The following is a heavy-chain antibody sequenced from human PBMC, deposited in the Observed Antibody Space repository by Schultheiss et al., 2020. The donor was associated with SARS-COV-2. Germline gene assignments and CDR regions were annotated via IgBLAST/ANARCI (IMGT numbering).Heavy chain of an antibody. J-gene: IGHJ3*02. CDR1: GGSFSGYY. CDR3: ARCMVRGVMSDI. D-gene: IGHD3-10*01. V-gene: IGHV4-59*01. CDR2: IYYSGST. Sequence: SETLSLTCAVYGGSFSGYYWSWIRQPPGKGLEWIGYIYYSGSTNYNPSLKSRVTISVDTSKNQFSLKLSSVTAADTAVYYCARCMVRGVMSDIWGQGTMVTGSS.